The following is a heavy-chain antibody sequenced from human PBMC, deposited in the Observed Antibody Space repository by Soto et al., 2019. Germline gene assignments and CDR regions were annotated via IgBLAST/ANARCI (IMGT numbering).Heavy chain of an antibody. V-gene: IGHV3-23*01. CDR3: AKDLVGYCSSTSCYRWFDP. Sequence: GSLRLSYAASGFTFSSYAMSWVRQAPGKGLEWVAVITGNGSSTYYADSVKGRFTISRDNSKNTLYLQMNSLRAEDTAVYYCAKDLVGYCSSTSCYRWFDPWGQGTLVTVSS. CDR2: ITGNGSST. J-gene: IGHJ5*02. D-gene: IGHD2-2*01. CDR1: GFTFSSYA.